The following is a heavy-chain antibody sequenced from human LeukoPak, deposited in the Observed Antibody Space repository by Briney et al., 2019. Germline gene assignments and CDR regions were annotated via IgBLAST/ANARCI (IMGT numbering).Heavy chain of an antibody. Sequence: GGSLRLSCAASGFTFSSYWVHWVRQAPGKGLVWVSHINSDGSSTSYADSVKGRFTIARDNAKNTLYLQMNSLRAEDTAVYYCANGAGYSGPIDYWGQGTLVTVSS. J-gene: IGHJ4*02. CDR3: ANGAGYSGPIDY. V-gene: IGHV3-74*01. D-gene: IGHD1-26*01. CDR1: GFTFSSYW. CDR2: INSDGSST.